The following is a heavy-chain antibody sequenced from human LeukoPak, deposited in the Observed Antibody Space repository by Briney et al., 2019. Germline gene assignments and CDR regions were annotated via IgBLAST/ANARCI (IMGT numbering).Heavy chain of an antibody. CDR2: IYPGDSDT. CDR1: GYIFTSYW. CDR3: ARRPLYSSGYDAFDI. J-gene: IGHJ3*02. D-gene: IGHD3-22*01. V-gene: IGHV5-51*01. Sequence: GESLKISCKGSGYIFTSYWIGWVRQMPGKGLEWMGIIYPGDSDTRYSPSFQGQVTISADKSISTAYLQWSSLKASDTAMYYCARRPLYSSGYDAFDIWGQGTMVTVSS.